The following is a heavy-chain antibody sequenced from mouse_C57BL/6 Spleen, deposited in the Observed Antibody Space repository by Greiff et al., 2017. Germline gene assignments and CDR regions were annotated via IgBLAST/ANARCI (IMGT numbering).Heavy chain of an antibody. J-gene: IGHJ2*01. CDR3: ARRRNKTEYFDY. CDR2: IYWDDDK. V-gene: IGHV8-12*01. Sequence: VTLKVSGPGILQSSQTLSLTCSFSGFSLSTSGMGVSWIRQPSGKGLEWLAHIYWDDDKRYNPSLKSRLTISKDTSRNQVFLKITSVDTADTATYYCARRRNKTEYFDYWGQGTTLTVSS. D-gene: IGHD5-2*01. CDR1: GFSLSTSGMG.